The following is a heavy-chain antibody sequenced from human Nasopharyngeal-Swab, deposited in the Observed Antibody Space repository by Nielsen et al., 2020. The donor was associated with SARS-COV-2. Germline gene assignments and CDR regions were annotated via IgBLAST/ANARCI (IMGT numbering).Heavy chain of an antibody. CDR1: GGSISSSSYY. D-gene: IGHD3-3*02. CDR2: IYYSGIT. Sequence: SETLSLTCTVSGGSISSSSYYWGCIRQPPGKGLEWIGSIYYSGITYYNPSLKSRVTISVDTSKNQFSLKLSSVTAADTAVYYCARPSRHFWSGQDPWFDPWGQGTLVTVSS. V-gene: IGHV4-39*01. CDR3: ARPSRHFWSGQDPWFDP. J-gene: IGHJ5*02.